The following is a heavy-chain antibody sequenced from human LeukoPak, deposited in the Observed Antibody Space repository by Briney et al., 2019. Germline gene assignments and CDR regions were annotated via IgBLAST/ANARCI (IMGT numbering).Heavy chain of an antibody. CDR3: AADGDGTTGTAT. D-gene: IGHD1-1*01. J-gene: IGHJ5*02. Sequence: GASVKVSCKASGFTFSRSAVQWIRQACGQRLEWIGWIVVGSGHTNYAQNFQERVAMTRDMSASTAYMELSSLTSDDTAVYFCAADGDGTTGTATWGQGALVTVSS. V-gene: IGHV1-58*01. CDR2: IVVGSGHT. CDR1: GFTFSRSA.